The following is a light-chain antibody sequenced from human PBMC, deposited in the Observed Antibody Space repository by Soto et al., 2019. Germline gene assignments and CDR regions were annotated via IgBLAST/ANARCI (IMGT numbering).Light chain of an antibody. CDR3: SSYTSSSTDVV. J-gene: IGLJ2*01. Sequence: QSALTQPASVSGSPGQSITISCTETSSDVGGYNYVSWYQHHPGKAPQLMIFQVTNRPSGVSNRFSGGKSGNTASLTISGLQAEDEADYYCSSYTSSSTDVVFGGGTKLTVL. V-gene: IGLV2-14*01. CDR2: QVT. CDR1: SSDVGGYNY.